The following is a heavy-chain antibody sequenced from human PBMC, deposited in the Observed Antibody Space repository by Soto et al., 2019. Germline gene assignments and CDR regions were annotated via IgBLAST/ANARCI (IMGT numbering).Heavy chain of an antibody. J-gene: IGHJ6*02. CDR1: GFTFSSYE. CDR2: ISSSGSTI. V-gene: IGHV3-48*03. CDR3: ARDRSTYYYGSGSYSPRYYGMDV. D-gene: IGHD3-10*01. Sequence: GSLRLYCAASGFTFSSYEMNWVRQAPGKGLEWVSYISSSGSTIYYADSVKGRFTISRDNAKNSLYLQMNSLRAEDTAVYYCARDRSTYYYGSGSYSPRYYGMDVWGQGTTVTVSS.